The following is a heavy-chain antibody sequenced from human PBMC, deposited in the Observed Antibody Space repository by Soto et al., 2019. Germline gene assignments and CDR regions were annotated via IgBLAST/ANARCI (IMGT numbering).Heavy chain of an antibody. CDR3: ATYRGYGDPNDY. V-gene: IGHV1-3*04. J-gene: IGHJ4*02. Sequence: QVHLVQSGAEVKKPGASVKVSCKASGYDFTAYAMHWVRQAPGQSLEWMGWLNSGNGNTKYSEKFQGRVTITSDTSATTAYMELSGPRSEDTAVYYCATYRGYGDPNDYWGQGTLVTVSS. D-gene: IGHD5-12*01. CDR2: LNSGNGNT. CDR1: GYDFTAYA.